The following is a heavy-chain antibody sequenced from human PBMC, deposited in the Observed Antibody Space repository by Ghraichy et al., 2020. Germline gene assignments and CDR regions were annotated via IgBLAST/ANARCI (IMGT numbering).Heavy chain of an antibody. D-gene: IGHD3-10*01. CDR3: ARDVNWYYGSGSYYDRRGAFDI. Sequence: SETLSLTCAVSGYSISSGYYWGWIRQPPGKGLEWIGSIYHSGSTYYNPSLKSRVTISVDTSKNQFSLKLSSVTAADTAVYYCARDVNWYYGSGSYYDRRGAFDIWGQGTMVTVSS. CDR2: IYHSGST. V-gene: IGHV4-38-2*02. CDR1: GYSISSGYY. J-gene: IGHJ3*02.